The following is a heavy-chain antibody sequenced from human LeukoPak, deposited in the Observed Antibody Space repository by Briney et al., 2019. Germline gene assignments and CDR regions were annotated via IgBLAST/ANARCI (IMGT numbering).Heavy chain of an antibody. Sequence: ASVKVSCKASGYTFTSYYMHWVRQAPGQGLEWMGIINPSGGSTSYAQKFQGRVTMTRDMSTSTVYMELSSLRSEDTAVYYCARDRSDFWSGFYIPSRGYFDYWGQETLVTVPS. J-gene: IGHJ4*02. V-gene: IGHV1-46*01. CDR1: GYTFTSYY. CDR2: INPSGGST. CDR3: ARDRSDFWSGFYIPSRGYFDY. D-gene: IGHD3-3*01.